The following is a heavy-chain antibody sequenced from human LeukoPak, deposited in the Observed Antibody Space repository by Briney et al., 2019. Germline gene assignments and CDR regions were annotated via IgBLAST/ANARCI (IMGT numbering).Heavy chain of an antibody. CDR1: GFTFSSYW. J-gene: IGHJ4*02. CDR3: ARDGYLAPVIAFLDY. CDR2: LKGDGSRA. D-gene: IGHD2-2*03. Sequence: GGSLGLSCAASGFTFSSYWMHWVRQSPGKGLEWVGQLKGDGSRANYADSVRGRFTISRDNAKNTVYLQLNSLRAEDTAAYYCARDGYLAPVIAFLDYWGQGTPVTVSS. V-gene: IGHV3-74*01.